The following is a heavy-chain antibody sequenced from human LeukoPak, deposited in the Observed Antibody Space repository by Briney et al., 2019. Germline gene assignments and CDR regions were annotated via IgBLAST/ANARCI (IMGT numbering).Heavy chain of an antibody. D-gene: IGHD1-26*01. CDR3: AREGGIVGAANVLDY. Sequence: ASETLSLTCTVSGGSISSYYWSWIRQPPGKGLEWIGYIYYSGSTNYNPSLKSRVTISVDTSKNQFSLKLSSVTAADTAVYYCAREGGIVGAANVLDYWGQGTLVTVSS. J-gene: IGHJ4*02. CDR2: IYYSGST. CDR1: GGSISSYY. V-gene: IGHV4-59*01.